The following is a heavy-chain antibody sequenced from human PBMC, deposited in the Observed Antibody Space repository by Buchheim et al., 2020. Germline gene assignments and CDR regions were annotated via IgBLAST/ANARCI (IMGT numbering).Heavy chain of an antibody. J-gene: IGHJ4*02. CDR1: GFTFSSYG. CDR2: ISYDGSNK. Sequence: QVQLVESGGGVVQPGRSLRLSCAASGFTFSSYGMHWVRQAPGKGLEWVAVISYDGSNKYYADSVKGRFTISSENSKNTLYLQMNSLRAEDTAVYYCAKDRRFRYCSSTSCYRLGVSDYWGQGTL. V-gene: IGHV3-30*18. CDR3: AKDRRFRYCSSTSCYRLGVSDY. D-gene: IGHD2-2*02.